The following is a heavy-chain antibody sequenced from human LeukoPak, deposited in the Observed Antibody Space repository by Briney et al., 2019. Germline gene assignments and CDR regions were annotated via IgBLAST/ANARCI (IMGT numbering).Heavy chain of an antibody. CDR2: INPKSGGT. CDR3: ASDLTKRAFDY. CDR1: GYTFTGYY. Sequence: ASVKVSCKASGYTFTGYYMHWVRQAPGQGLEWMGRINPKSGGTNYAQKFQGRVTRTRDTSISTAYMELSRLRSDDTAVYYCASDLTKRAFDYWGQGTLVTVSS. D-gene: IGHD4/OR15-4a*01. J-gene: IGHJ4*02. V-gene: IGHV1-2*06.